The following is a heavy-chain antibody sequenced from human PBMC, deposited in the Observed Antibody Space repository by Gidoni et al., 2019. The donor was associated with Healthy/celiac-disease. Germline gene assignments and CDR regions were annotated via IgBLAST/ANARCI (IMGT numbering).Heavy chain of an antibody. CDR3: ASPSDYGETSGGWYFDL. CDR1: GFTFSSYW. J-gene: IGHJ2*01. CDR2: INRDGSST. D-gene: IGHD4-17*01. V-gene: IGHV3-74*01. Sequence: EVQLVESGGGLVQPGGSLRLSSAASGFTFSSYWMHWVRQAPGKGLVWVSRINRDGSSTSYADSVKGRFTSARDNAENTLYLQMNSLRAEDTAVYYCASPSDYGETSGGWYFDLWGRGTLVTVSS.